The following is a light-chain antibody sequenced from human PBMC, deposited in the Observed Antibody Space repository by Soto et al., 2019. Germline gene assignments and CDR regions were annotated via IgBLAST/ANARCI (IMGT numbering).Light chain of an antibody. CDR3: QQYDEWPPSYT. J-gene: IGKJ2*01. V-gene: IGKV3-15*01. CDR1: HIVSDN. Sequence: EIMMTQSPATLSVSPGDRATLSCRASHIVSDNLAWYQQKPGQAPRLLIYGASTRATGIPSRISGSGSVTEFPLTISSLQSEDFAVYYWQQYDEWPPSYTFGQGTKLEIK. CDR2: GAS.